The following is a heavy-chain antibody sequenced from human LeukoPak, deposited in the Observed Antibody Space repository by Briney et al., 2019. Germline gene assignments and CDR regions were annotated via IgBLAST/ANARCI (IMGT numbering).Heavy chain of an antibody. CDR1: GYPISSGYY. J-gene: IGHJ4*02. CDR2: IYHSGST. D-gene: IGHD6-13*01. Sequence: SETLSLTCAVSGYPISSGYYWGWIRQPPGKGLEWIGSIYHSGSTYYNPSLKSRVTISVDTSKNQFSLKLSSVTAADTAVYYCARDPSFDKAAALLPLDYWGQGTLVTVSS. V-gene: IGHV4-38-2*02. CDR3: ARDPSFDKAAALLPLDY.